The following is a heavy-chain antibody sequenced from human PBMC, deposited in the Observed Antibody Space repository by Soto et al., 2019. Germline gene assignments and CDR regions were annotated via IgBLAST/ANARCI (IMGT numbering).Heavy chain of an antibody. D-gene: IGHD2-15*01. CDR1: GFTFSSYA. Sequence: EVQLVESGGGLVQPGGSLRLSCAASGFTFSSYAMHWVRQAPGKGLEYVSAISSNGGSTYYANSVKGRFTISRDNSKNALCLQMGSLRAEDMAVYYCAGGVVVVVATYGMDVWGQGTTVTVSS. V-gene: IGHV3-64*01. CDR3: AGGVVVVVATYGMDV. CDR2: ISSNGGST. J-gene: IGHJ6*02.